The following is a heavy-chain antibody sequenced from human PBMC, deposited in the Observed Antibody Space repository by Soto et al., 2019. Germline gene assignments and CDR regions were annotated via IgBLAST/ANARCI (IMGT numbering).Heavy chain of an antibody. D-gene: IGHD6-13*01. J-gene: IGHJ5*02. CDR1: GGSISSSTYY. V-gene: IGHV4-39*07. Sequence: SETLSLTCTVSGGSISSSTYYWGWIRQPPGKGLEWIGRIYYSGSTYYNPSLKSRVTISVDTSKNQFSLKLSSVTAADTAVYYCARERPDGSRLDPWGQGTLVTVSS. CDR3: ARERPDGSRLDP. CDR2: IYYSGST.